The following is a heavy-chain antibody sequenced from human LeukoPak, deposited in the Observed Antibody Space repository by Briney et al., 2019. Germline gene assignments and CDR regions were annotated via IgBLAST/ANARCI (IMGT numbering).Heavy chain of an antibody. D-gene: IGHD3-3*01. CDR3: AKSLLDAEWSHYFDY. V-gene: IGHV3-30*02. J-gene: IGHJ4*02. CDR1: GFTFSSYG. CDR2: IRYDGSNK. Sequence: GGSLRLSCAASGFTFSSYGMHWVRQAPGKGLEWVAFIRYDGSNKYYADSVKGRFTISRDNSKNTLYLQMNSLRAEDTAVYYCAKSLLDAEWSHYFDYWGQGTLVTVSS.